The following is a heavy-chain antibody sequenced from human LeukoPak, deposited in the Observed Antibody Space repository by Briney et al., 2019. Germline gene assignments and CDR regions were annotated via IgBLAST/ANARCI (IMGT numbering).Heavy chain of an antibody. CDR1: GLTFSSYS. J-gene: IGHJ4*02. V-gene: IGHV3-21*01. CDR3: ARAAARYFDY. Sequence: GGSLRLSCAASGLTFSSYSMNWVRQAPGKGLEWVSSISSSSSYIYYADSVKGRFTISRDNAKNSLYLQMNSLRAEDTAVYYCARAAARYFDYWGQGTLVTVSS. CDR2: ISSSSSYI.